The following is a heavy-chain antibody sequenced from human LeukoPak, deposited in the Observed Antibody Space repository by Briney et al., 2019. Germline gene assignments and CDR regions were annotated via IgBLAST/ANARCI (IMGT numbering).Heavy chain of an antibody. V-gene: IGHV1-2*02. D-gene: IGHD3-22*01. J-gene: IGHJ5*02. CDR3: AREWSGSGYYPSNWFDA. CDR2: INPNSGGT. Sequence: ASVSVSCKASGYTFTGYYMHWVRQAPGQGLEWMGWINPNSGGTNYAQKFQGRVTMTRDTSISTAYMELSRLRSDDTAVYYCAREWSGSGYYPSNWFDAWGQGTLVTVSS. CDR1: GYTFTGYY.